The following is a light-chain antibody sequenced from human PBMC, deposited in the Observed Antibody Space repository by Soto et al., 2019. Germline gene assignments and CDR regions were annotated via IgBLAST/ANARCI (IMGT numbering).Light chain of an antibody. J-gene: IGKJ5*01. CDR3: QQYNNWPPIN. CDR1: QSVRNN. Sequence: EIMMTQSPATLSVSPGERVTLSCRASQSVRNNLAWYQQKPGQAPRLLIYYASTRATGIPARFSGSGSGTDFTLTISSLQSEDCALYSCQQYNNWPPINVGQGTRVESK. V-gene: IGKV3-15*01. CDR2: YAS.